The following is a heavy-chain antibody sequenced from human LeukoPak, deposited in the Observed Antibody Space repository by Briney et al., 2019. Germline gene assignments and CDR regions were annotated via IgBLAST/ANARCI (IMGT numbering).Heavy chain of an antibody. V-gene: IGHV4-38-2*02. CDR1: GYSITSGYY. D-gene: IGHD2-21*01. J-gene: IGHJ5*02. Sequence: SETLSLTCTVSGYSITSGYYWGWIRQPPGKGLEWIGSIYHSGSTYYNPSLKSRVTISVDTSKNQFSLKLSSVTAADTAVSYCARSYSNWFDPWGQGTLVTVSS. CDR2: IYHSGST. CDR3: ARSYSNWFDP.